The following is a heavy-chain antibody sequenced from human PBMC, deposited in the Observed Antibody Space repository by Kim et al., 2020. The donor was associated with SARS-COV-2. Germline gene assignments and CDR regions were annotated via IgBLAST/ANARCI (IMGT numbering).Heavy chain of an antibody. CDR3: ARRSTTVTTLYAFDI. Sequence: SETLSLTCTVSGGSISSYYWSWIRQPPGKGLEWIGYIYYSGSTNYNPSLKSRVTISVDTSTNQFSLKLSPVTAADTAVYYCARRSTTVTTLYAFDIWGQGTMGTVSS. D-gene: IGHD4-17*01. CDR1: GGSISSYY. V-gene: IGHV4-59*08. J-gene: IGHJ3*02. CDR2: IYYSGST.